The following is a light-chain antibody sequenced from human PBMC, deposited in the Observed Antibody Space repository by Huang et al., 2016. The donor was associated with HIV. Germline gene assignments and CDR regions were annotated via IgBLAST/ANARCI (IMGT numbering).Light chain of an antibody. Sequence: AIQMTQSPSSLSASVGDRVTITCRASQGIRNDVDWYQQKPGQAPKVLIYAASNLQSGSPSRFSGSGSGTEFTLTITSLQPEDFATYYCLQHYNFPRTFGQGTKVELK. J-gene: IGKJ1*01. CDR3: LQHYNFPRT. CDR1: QGIRND. CDR2: AAS. V-gene: IGKV1-6*01.